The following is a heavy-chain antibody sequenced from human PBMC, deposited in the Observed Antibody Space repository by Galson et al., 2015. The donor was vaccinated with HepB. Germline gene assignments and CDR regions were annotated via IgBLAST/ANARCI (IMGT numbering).Heavy chain of an antibody. D-gene: IGHD3-22*01. V-gene: IGHV3-30*04. CDR3: ARDYYDTSAYYYFDY. J-gene: IGHJ4*02. CDR2: ISYDGSNK. Sequence: SLRLSCAASGFTFSNYAVHWVRQAPGKGLEWVAVISYDGSNKYYADSVKGRFTISRDNSKNTLYLQMNSLRAEDTAVYYCARDYYDTSAYYYFDYWGQGTLVTVSS. CDR1: GFTFSNYA.